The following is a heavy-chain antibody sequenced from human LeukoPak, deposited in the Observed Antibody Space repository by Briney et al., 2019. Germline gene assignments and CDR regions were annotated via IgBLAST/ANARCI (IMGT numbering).Heavy chain of an antibody. D-gene: IGHD4-11*01. CDR1: GFTFRNYW. V-gene: IGHV3-7*01. Sequence: GGSLRLSCAASGFTFRNYWMSWVRQAPGKGLEWVANINEDGSEKYYVDSVKGRFTISRDNAKNSLYLQMKSLRADDTAVYFCARARDYRFDYWGQGTLVTVSS. J-gene: IGHJ4*02. CDR3: ARARDYRFDY. CDR2: INEDGSEK.